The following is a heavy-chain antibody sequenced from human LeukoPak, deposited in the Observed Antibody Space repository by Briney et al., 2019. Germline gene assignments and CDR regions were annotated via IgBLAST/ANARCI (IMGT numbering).Heavy chain of an antibody. V-gene: IGHV3-7*04. CDR3: ARGRYTSGWYPDYFDY. Sequence: GGSLRLSCAASGFTISSYWMSWVRQAPGTGREWVANIKQDGSDTYYVDSVKGRFTISRDNAKNSLYLQMNSLRAEDTAVYYCARGRYTSGWYPDYFDYWGQGTLVTVSS. CDR2: IKQDGSDT. J-gene: IGHJ4*02. D-gene: IGHD6-19*01. CDR1: GFTISSYW.